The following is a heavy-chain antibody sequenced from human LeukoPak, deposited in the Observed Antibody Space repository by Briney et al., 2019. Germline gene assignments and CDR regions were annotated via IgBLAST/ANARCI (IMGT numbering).Heavy chain of an antibody. CDR1: GYTFTDYY. D-gene: IGHD2-2*01. CDR3: ARANFLYCSSSTCLFDY. V-gene: IGHV1-2*02. Sequence: ASVKVTCKASGYTFTDYYMHWVRQAPGQGFEWMGWINPNDGDTNYAQKFRGRVTMIRDTSISTAHMEVSRLRSDDTAVYYCARANFLYCSSSTCLFDYWGQGTLVTVSS. CDR2: INPNDGDT. J-gene: IGHJ4*02.